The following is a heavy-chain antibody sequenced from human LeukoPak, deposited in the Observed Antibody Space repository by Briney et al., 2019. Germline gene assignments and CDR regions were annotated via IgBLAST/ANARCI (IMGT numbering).Heavy chain of an antibody. V-gene: IGHV4-39*07. CDR1: GGSVSSSSYY. Sequence: SETLSLTCTVSGGSVSSSSYYWGWIRQPPGKGLVWIGSIYHSGSTYYNPSLKSRVTISVDTSKNQFSLKLSSVTAADTAVYYCAREGIWSGYYILYYFDYWGQGTLVTVSS. CDR2: IYHSGST. J-gene: IGHJ4*02. CDR3: AREGIWSGYYILYYFDY. D-gene: IGHD3-3*01.